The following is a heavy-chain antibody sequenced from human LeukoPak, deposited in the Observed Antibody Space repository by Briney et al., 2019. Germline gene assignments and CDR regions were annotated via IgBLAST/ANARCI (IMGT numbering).Heavy chain of an antibody. CDR2: INQDGSEN. J-gene: IGHJ5*02. CDR1: GFTFSSYW. V-gene: IGHV3-7*04. Sequence: SGGSLTLSCAASGFTFSSYWMSWARQAPGKGLEWVANINQDGSENYYVDSVKGRFTISRDNAKNSLYLQMNSLRAEDTAVYYCARGHSSFDPWGQGTLVTVSS. CDR3: ARGHSSFDP.